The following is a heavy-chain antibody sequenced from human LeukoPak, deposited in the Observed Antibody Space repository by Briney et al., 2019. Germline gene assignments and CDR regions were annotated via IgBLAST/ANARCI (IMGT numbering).Heavy chain of an antibody. Sequence: GSLRLSCAASGFTFSSYAMSWVRPAPGKGLEWVSAISGSGGSTYYADSVKGRFTISRDNSKNTLYLQMNSLRAEDTAVYYCAKETPNSAAAGIDFDYWGQGTLVTVSS. V-gene: IGHV3-23*01. CDR1: GFTFSSYA. CDR2: ISGSGGST. J-gene: IGHJ4*02. D-gene: IGHD6-13*01. CDR3: AKETPNSAAAGIDFDY.